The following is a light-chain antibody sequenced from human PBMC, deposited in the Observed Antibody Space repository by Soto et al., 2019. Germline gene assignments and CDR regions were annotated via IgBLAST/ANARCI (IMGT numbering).Light chain of an antibody. CDR3: HQYYKSPWT. CDR2: WAS. Sequence: DIVMTQSPDSLAVSLGERATINCRSSQSVLYSPNKKNYLAWFQQKPGQPPKVLLYWASIRASGVPDRFSGSESGTEFALTINNLQPEDVAIYYCHQYYKSPWTFGQGTKVEIK. CDR1: QSVLYSPNKKNY. J-gene: IGKJ1*01. V-gene: IGKV4-1*01.